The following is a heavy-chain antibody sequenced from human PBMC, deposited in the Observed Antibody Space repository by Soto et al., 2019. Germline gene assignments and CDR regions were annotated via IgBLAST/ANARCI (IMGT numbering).Heavy chain of an antibody. Sequence: GASVKVSCKASGYSFSSYGVSWVRQAPGQGLERIGWINPYNGNTLNAQNLQGRVTLTTDTSTSTAYMELRSLRSDDTAIYYCARDPGAATFDYWGQGTLVTVSS. CDR2: INPYNGNT. V-gene: IGHV1-18*04. CDR3: ARDPGAATFDY. J-gene: IGHJ4*01. CDR1: GYSFSSYG. D-gene: IGHD1-26*01.